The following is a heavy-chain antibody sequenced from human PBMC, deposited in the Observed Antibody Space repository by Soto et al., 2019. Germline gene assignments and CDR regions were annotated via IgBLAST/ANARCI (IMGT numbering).Heavy chain of an antibody. CDR1: GGSISSSSYY. D-gene: IGHD6-19*01. CDR3: ARTIAVAANMEYFQH. J-gene: IGHJ1*01. CDR2: IYYSGST. V-gene: IGHV4-39*01. Sequence: SETLSLTCTVSGGSISSSSYYWGWIRQPPGKGLEWIGSIYYSGSTYYNPSLKSRVTISVDTSKNQFSLKLSSVTAADTAVYYCARTIAVAANMEYFQHWGQGTLVTVSS.